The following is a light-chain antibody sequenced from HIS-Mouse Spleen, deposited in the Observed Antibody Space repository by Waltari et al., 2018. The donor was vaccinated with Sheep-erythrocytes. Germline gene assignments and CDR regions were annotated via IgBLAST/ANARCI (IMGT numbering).Light chain of an antibody. CDR3: CSYAGSYNHV. CDR2: DVS. CDR1: SSDVGGYNY. J-gene: IGLJ1*01. V-gene: IGLV2-11*01. Sequence: QSALTQPRSVSGSPGQSVTISCTGTSSDVGGYNYVSWYQQYPGKAPKLMIYDVSKRPSGVPYRFSGSKSGNTASLTISGLQAEDEADYYCCSYAGSYNHVFATGTKVTVL.